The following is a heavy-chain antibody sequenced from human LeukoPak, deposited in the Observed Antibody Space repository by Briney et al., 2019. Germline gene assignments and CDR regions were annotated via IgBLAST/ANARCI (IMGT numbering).Heavy chain of an antibody. V-gene: IGHV1-69*05. J-gene: IGHJ4*02. CDR3: ARSPGIAAAGTGGYYFDY. Sequence: SVKVSCKASGGTFSSYAISWVRQAPGQGLEWMGGIIPIFGTANYAQKFQGRVTIITDESTSTDYMELSSLRSEDTAVYYCARSPGIAAAGTGGYYFDYWGQGTLVTVSS. CDR2: IIPIFGTA. D-gene: IGHD6-13*01. CDR1: GGTFSSYA.